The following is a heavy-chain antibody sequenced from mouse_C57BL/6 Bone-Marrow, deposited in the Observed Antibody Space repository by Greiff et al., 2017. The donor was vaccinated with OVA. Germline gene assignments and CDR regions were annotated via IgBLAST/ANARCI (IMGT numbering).Heavy chain of an antibody. CDR2: INPNNGGT. V-gene: IGHV1-26*01. CDR3: ARMVTTGY. J-gene: IGHJ2*01. D-gene: IGHD2-2*01. Sequence: EVQLQQSGPELVKPGASVTISCKASGYTFTDYYMNWVKQSHGQSLEWIGDINPNNGGTSYNQKFTGKANLTVAKSSSPAYMELRILTSEDAAVYYCARMVTTGYWGQGTTLTVSS. CDR1: GYTFTDYY.